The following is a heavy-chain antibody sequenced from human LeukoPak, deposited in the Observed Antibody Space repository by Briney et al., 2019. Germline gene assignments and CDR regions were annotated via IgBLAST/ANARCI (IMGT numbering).Heavy chain of an antibody. CDR3: ARLDDSSGYYFGGYY. D-gene: IGHD3-22*01. V-gene: IGHV1-18*01. Sequence: GASVKVSCKASGYTFTSYGISWVRQAPGQGLEWMGWISAYNGNANYAQKLQGRVTMTTDTSTSTAYMELRSLRSDDTAVYYCARLDDSSGYYFGGYYWGQGTLVTVSS. CDR2: ISAYNGNA. J-gene: IGHJ4*02. CDR1: GYTFTSYG.